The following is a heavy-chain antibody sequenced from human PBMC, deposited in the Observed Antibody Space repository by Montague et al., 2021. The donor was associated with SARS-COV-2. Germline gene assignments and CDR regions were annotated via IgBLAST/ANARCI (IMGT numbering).Heavy chain of an antibody. CDR1: GFTFSTYA. J-gene: IGHJ6*02. CDR2: IGGGGDTT. Sequence: SLRLSCAASGFTFSTYAMSWVRQAPRKGLEWVSTIGGGGDTTYYADSVKGRFTISRDNPKNTVFLQMNSLRAEDTATYYCAKDSRYSSGVWGQGTTVTVSS. V-gene: IGHV3-23*01. CDR3: AKDSRYSSGV. D-gene: IGHD6-19*01.